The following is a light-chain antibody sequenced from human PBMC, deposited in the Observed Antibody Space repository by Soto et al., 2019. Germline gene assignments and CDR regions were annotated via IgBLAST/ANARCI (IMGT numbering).Light chain of an antibody. CDR3: SSYAGSNKSV. CDR1: SSDVGGYNY. Sequence: QSVLTQPPSASGSPGQSVTISCTGTSSDVGGYNYVSWYQQYPGKAPKLMIYEVSKRPSGVPDRFSGFKSGNTASLTVSGLQAEDEADYYCSSYAGSNKSVFGTGTKVTVL. V-gene: IGLV2-8*01. J-gene: IGLJ1*01. CDR2: EVS.